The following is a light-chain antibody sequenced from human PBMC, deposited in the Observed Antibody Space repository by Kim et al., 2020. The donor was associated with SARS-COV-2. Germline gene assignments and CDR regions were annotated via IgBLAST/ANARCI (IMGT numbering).Light chain of an antibody. CDR1: GSNIGSNY. CDR3: SVWDGSLNGAI. V-gene: IGLV1-44*01. J-gene: IGLJ2*01. CDR2: RYN. Sequence: VTNSVSRSGSNIGSNYINCDQQLPGTAPNLLIFRYNQRPSGIPDPFSGSMSGASASLAISGLQSEDAADYYCSVWDGSLNGAIFGGGTKLTVL.